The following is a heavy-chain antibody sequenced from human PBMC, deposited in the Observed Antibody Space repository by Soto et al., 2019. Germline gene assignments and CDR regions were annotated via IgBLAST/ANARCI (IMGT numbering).Heavy chain of an antibody. J-gene: IGHJ3*02. V-gene: IGHV1-2*04. D-gene: IGHD2-2*02. CDR3: ARASRGLYDAFDI. Sequence: EASVKVSCKASGYTFTGYYMHWVRQAPGQGLEWMGWINPNSGGTNYAQKFQGWVTMTRDTSISTAYMELSRLRSDDTAVYYCARASRGLYDAFDIWGQGTMVTVSS. CDR2: INPNSGGT. CDR1: GYTFTGYY.